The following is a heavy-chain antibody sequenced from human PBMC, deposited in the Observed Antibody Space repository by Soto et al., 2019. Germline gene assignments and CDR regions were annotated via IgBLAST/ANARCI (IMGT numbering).Heavy chain of an antibody. CDR1: GYTFTTYY. CDR2: INPSGGNS. Sequence: GASVKVSCKASGYTFTTYYVHWVRQAPGQGLEWMGIINPSGGNSNFAQKFQGRITTTGDTSTTTVYMELSSLRIEDTAVYYCARAAGTAAGYWIDFWGQGTLATVPQ. CDR3: ARAAGTAAGYWIDF. J-gene: IGHJ4*02. D-gene: IGHD6-13*01. V-gene: IGHV1-46*03.